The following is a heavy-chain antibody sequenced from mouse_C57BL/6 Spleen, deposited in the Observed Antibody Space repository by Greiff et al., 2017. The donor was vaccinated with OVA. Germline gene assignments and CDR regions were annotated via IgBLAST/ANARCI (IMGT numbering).Heavy chain of an antibody. CDR2: IRSKSNNYAT. D-gene: IGHD1-1*02. J-gene: IGHJ4*01. CDR1: GFSFNTYA. CDR3: VTSLWPAMDY. V-gene: IGHV10-1*01. Sequence: EVQVVESGGGLVQPKGSLKLSCAASGFSFNTYAMNWVRQAPGQGLEWVARIRSKSNNYATYYADSVKDRFTISRDDSESMLYLQMNNLKTEDTAMYYCVTSLWPAMDYWGQGTSVTVSS.